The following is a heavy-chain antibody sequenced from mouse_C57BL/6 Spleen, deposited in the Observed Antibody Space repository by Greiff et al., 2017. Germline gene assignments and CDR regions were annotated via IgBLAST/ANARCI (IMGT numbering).Heavy chain of an antibody. CDR1: GYAFSSSW. J-gene: IGHJ3*01. Sequence: QVQLQQSGPELVKPGASVKIPCKASGYAFSSSWMNWVKQRPGKGLEWIGRIYPGDGDTNYNGKFKGKATLTADKSSSTAYMQLSSLTSEDSAVYFCFIGFAYWGQGTLVTVSA. CDR2: IYPGDGDT. CDR3: FIGFAY. V-gene: IGHV1-82*01. D-gene: IGHD1-1*01.